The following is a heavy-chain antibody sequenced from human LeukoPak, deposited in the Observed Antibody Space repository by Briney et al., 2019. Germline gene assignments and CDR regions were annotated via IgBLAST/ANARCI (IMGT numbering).Heavy chain of an antibody. CDR1: GFTFSSYG. V-gene: IGHV3-30*18. Sequence: PGGSLRLSCAASGFTFSSYGMHWVRQAPSKGLEWVAVISYDGSNKYYADSVKGRFTISRDNSKNTLYLQMNSLRAEDTAVYYCAKLEIGGGVIEDAFDIWGQGTMVTVSS. D-gene: IGHD3-16*02. CDR2: ISYDGSNK. CDR3: AKLEIGGGVIEDAFDI. J-gene: IGHJ3*02.